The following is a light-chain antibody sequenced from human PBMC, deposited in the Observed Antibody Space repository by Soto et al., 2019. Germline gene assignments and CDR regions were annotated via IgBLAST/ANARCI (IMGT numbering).Light chain of an antibody. V-gene: IGKV3-15*01. CDR1: QSVSTN. CDR3: QQYNNWTRVT. CDR2: DAS. J-gene: IGKJ3*01. Sequence: EIVMTQSPATLSVSPGEVATLSCKTSQSVSTNFAWYQHKPGRAPRLLIYDASTRASGIPASFSGSGSGTESTLSISSLQSEDFAVYYCQQYNNWTRVTFGPGTKVDIK.